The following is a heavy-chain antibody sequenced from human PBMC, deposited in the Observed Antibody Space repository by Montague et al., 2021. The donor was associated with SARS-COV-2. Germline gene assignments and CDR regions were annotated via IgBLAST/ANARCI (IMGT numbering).Heavy chain of an antibody. J-gene: IGHJ4*02. CDR3: TKDWDY. CDR1: GFTVSTFD. CDR2: ILSGGRT. V-gene: IGHV3-23*03. Sequence: SLRLSCAASGFTVSTFDMTWVRQAPGKGLECVSVILSGGRTFYAASVKGRFTISRDDSTDTLYLHMNGLRGEDTAIYYCTKDWDYWGQGALVTVSS.